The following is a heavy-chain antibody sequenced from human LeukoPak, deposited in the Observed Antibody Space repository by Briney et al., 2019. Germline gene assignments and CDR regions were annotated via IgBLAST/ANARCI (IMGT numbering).Heavy chain of an antibody. J-gene: IGHJ3*02. D-gene: IGHD6-19*01. CDR1: GGSIGSYY. CDR2: IYHTGST. Sequence: PSETLSLTCTVSGGSIGSYYWSWIRQPPGKGLEWIGYIYHTGSTDYNPSLKSRATISVDTSKNQFSLKLSSVTAADTAVYYCARSFSGRGDAFDIWGQGTMVTVSS. CDR3: ARSFSGRGDAFDI. V-gene: IGHV4-59*01.